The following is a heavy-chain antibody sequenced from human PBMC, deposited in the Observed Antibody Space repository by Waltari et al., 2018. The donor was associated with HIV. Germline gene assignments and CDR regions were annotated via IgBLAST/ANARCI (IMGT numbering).Heavy chain of an antibody. V-gene: IGHV3-30*02. Sequence: QVQLVECGGGLVQPGGSLTFSCEAFGFTIRLHGMHWVRQAPGKGLEWVAFIRYDGSNKYYADSVKGRFTISRDNSKNTLYLQMNSLRAEDTAVYYCAIATVSSSFDIWGQGTMVTVSS. CDR3: AIATVSSSFDI. J-gene: IGHJ3*02. CDR2: IRYDGSNK. D-gene: IGHD4-17*01. CDR1: GFTIRLHG.